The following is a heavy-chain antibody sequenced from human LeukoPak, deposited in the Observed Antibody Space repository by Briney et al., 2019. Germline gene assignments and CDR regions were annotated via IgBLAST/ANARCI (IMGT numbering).Heavy chain of an antibody. CDR1: GGSISNSSYY. Sequence: PSETLSLTCTVSGGSISNSSYYWGWIRQPPGKGLEWIVSMYYSGSTHYNASLKSRVTISVDTSKNQFSLKLSSVTAADTAVYLCARLASDYYGSGSYYYYMDVWGKGTTVTVSS. J-gene: IGHJ6*03. CDR3: ARLASDYYGSGSYYYYMDV. CDR2: MYYSGST. D-gene: IGHD3-10*01. V-gene: IGHV4-39*01.